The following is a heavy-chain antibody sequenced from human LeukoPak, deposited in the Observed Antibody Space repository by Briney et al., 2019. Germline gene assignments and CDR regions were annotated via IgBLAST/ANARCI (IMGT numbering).Heavy chain of an antibody. D-gene: IGHD2-2*01. J-gene: IGHJ4*02. CDR2: INPNSGGT. CDR3: ARRYCSSTSCYADPGFDY. Sequence: ASVKVSCKASGYTFTGYYMHWVRQAPGQGLEWMGWINPNSGGTNYAQKFQGRVTMTRDTSISTAYMELSRLRSDDTAVYYRARRYCSSTSCYADPGFDYWGQGTLVTVSS. CDR1: GYTFTGYY. V-gene: IGHV1-2*02.